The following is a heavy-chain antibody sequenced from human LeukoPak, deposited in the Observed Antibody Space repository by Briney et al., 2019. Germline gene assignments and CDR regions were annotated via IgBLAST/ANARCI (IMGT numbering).Heavy chain of an antibody. CDR2: ISGSGGST. V-gene: IGHV3-23*01. CDR3: AKTHSGYDPNDY. D-gene: IGHD5-12*01. CDR1: GFTFSIYW. Sequence: GGSLRLSCAASGFTFSIYWMSWVRQAPGKGLEWVSAISGSGGSTYYADSVKGRFTISRDNSKNTLYLQMNSLRAEDTAVYYCAKTHSGYDPNDYWGQGTLVTVSS. J-gene: IGHJ4*02.